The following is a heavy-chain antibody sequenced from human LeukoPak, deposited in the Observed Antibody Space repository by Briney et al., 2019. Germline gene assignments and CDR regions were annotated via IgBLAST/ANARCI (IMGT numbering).Heavy chain of an antibody. V-gene: IGHV3-66*01. D-gene: IGHD4-23*01. CDR1: GFTVSSNY. J-gene: IGHJ3*02. CDR3: ARDPTVVTPDAFDI. CDR2: IYSGGST. Sequence: PGGSLRLSCAASGFTVSSNYMSLVRQAPRRVLELVAVIYSGGSTYYADSVKGRFTISRDNSKNTLYLQMNSLRAEDTAVYYCARDPTVVTPDAFDIWGQGTMVTVSS.